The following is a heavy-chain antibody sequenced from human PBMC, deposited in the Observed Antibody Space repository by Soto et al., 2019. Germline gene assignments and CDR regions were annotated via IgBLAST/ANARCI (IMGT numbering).Heavy chain of an antibody. CDR3: ARAGLSNRVYGSLGY. V-gene: IGHV4-34*01. J-gene: IGHJ4*02. Sequence: SETLSLTCAVEGGSFISYYWSWIRQPPGKGLEWIAEINHRGSSNHNPALKSRITISVDTSQNQFSLELKSVTAADTAVYYCARAGLSNRVYGSLGYWVQGTLVTIAS. CDR2: INHRGSS. CDR1: GGSFISYY. D-gene: IGHD1-26*01.